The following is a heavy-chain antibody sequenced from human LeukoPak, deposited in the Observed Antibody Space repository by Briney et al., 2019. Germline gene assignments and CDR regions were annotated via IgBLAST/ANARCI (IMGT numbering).Heavy chain of an antibody. D-gene: IGHD3-3*01. Sequence: GGSLRLSCAASGFTFSSYGVHWVRQAPGKGLEWVAVIWYDGSNKYYADSVKGRFTISRDNSKNTLYLQMNSLRAEDTVVYYCARDRNDFWSGYGDAFDIWGQGTMVTVSS. CDR1: GFTFSSYG. CDR2: IWYDGSNK. V-gene: IGHV3-33*01. J-gene: IGHJ3*02. CDR3: ARDRNDFWSGYGDAFDI.